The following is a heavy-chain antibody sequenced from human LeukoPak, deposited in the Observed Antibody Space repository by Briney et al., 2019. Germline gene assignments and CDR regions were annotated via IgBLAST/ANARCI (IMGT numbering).Heavy chain of an antibody. CDR2: IWNDGSNK. CDR1: GFTFSIYG. D-gene: IGHD6-19*01. CDR3: ARDDSSGWYYYGMDV. V-gene: IGHV3-33*01. J-gene: IGHJ6*02. Sequence: GRSLRLSCAASGFTFSIYGMHWVRQAPNKGLEWVAIIWNDGSNKYYADSVKGRFTISRDNSKNTLYLQMNSLRAEDTAVYYCARDDSSGWYYYGMDVWGQGTTVTVSS.